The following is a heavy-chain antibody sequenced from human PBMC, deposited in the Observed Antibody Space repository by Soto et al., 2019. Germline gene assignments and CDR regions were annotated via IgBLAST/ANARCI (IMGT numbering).Heavy chain of an antibody. CDR2: IYYSGST. CDR3: ARAGATIDYYYYGMDV. D-gene: IGHD1-26*01. V-gene: IGHV4-59*01. J-gene: IGHJ6*02. Sequence: SETLSLTCTVSGGSISSYYWSWIRQPPGKGLEWIGYIYYSGSTNYNPSLKSRVTISVDTSKNQFSLKLSSVTAADTAVYYCARAGATIDYYYYGMDVWGQGITVTVS. CDR1: GGSISSYY.